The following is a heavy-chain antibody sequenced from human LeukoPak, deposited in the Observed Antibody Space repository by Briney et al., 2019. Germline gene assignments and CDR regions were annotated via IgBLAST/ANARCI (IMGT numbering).Heavy chain of an antibody. D-gene: IGHD6-13*01. CDR1: GYIFPSYA. Sequence: AAVKVSCTASGYIFPSYAMHWVRQAPGRRLEWMGCINAGNGNTKYSQKLQRRVTITRDTSATTVYMELSSLRSEDTAVYYCARDIDRVFNWFDPWGQGTLVTVSS. V-gene: IGHV1-3*01. J-gene: IGHJ5*02. CDR2: INAGNGNT. CDR3: ARDIDRVFNWFDP.